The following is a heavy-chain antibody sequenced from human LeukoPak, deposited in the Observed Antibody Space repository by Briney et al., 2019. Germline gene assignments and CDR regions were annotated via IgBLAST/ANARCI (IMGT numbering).Heavy chain of an antibody. V-gene: IGHV3-23*01. CDR1: GFTSSSYA. CDR3: AKDRLGLRTFNDY. J-gene: IGHJ4*02. D-gene: IGHD3-3*01. CDR2: ISGSGDIT. Sequence: GGSLRLSCAASGFTSSSYAMTWVRQAPGKGLEWVSAISGSGDITYYADSVKGRFTISRDNSKNTLYLQMNSLRAEDTAIYYCAKDRLGLRTFNDYWGQGTLVTVSS.